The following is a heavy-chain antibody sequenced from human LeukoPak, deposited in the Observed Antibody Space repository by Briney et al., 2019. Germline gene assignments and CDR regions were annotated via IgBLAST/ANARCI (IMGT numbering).Heavy chain of an antibody. CDR3: AKGERLRGYYYYGMDV. V-gene: IGHV3-21*04. CDR1: GFTFSSYS. Sequence: GGSLRLSCAASGFTFSSYSMNWVRQAPGKGLEWVSSISSSSSYIYYADSVKGRFTISRDNVKNSLYLQMNSLRAEDTALYYCAKGERLRGYYYYGMDVWGQGTTVTVSS. CDR2: ISSSSSYI. D-gene: IGHD6-25*01. J-gene: IGHJ6*02.